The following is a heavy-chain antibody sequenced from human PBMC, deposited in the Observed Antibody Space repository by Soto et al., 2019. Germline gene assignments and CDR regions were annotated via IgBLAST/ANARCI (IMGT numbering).Heavy chain of an antibody. Sequence: PGGSLRLSCAASGFTVSSNYMSWVRQAPGKGLEWVSVIYSGGSTYYADSVKGRFTISRDNSNNTLYLQMNSLRVEDTAMYYCVRENYYYGMDVWGQGTAVTVSS. CDR2: IYSGGST. J-gene: IGHJ6*02. CDR1: GFTVSSNY. CDR3: VRENYYYGMDV. V-gene: IGHV3-53*01.